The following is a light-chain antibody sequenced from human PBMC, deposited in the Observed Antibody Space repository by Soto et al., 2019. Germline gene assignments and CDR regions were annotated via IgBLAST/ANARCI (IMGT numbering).Light chain of an antibody. CDR3: QTYSNWPPT. Sequence: EVVMTQSPATLSVSPGERVTLSCRASESVHRNLAWYQQKPGQGPSLLIYYASTRATGVPDRFTGSGSGTEFTLTISSLQSEDFGVYHCQTYSNWPPTFGPRTKVEIK. V-gene: IGKV3-15*01. CDR1: ESVHRN. J-gene: IGKJ3*01. CDR2: YAS.